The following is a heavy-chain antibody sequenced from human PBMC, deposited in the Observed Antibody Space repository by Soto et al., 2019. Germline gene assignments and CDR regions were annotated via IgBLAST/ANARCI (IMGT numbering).Heavy chain of an antibody. J-gene: IGHJ6*02. CDR2: IIASGGST. CDR3: AKGRSYYYYYGVDV. V-gene: IGHV3-23*01. CDR1: GFTFSSCA. Sequence: EVQLLESGGGLVQPGGSLRLSCAASGFTFSSCAMGWVRQAPGKGLEWVSDIIASGGSTYYADSVKGRFTISRDNSKSTLYLQMNSLRAEDTALYYCAKGRSYYYYYGVDVWGQGTTVTVSS.